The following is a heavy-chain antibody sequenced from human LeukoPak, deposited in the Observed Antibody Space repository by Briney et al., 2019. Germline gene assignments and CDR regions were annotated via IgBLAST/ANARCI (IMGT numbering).Heavy chain of an antibody. J-gene: IGHJ4*02. CDR1: GFTFSSYA. CDR3: TKDHSEYVWGSYRRDDY. Sequence: GGSLRLSCAASGFTFSSYAMSWVSHAPGKGLEWVSAISGSGGSTYYADSVRDRFTISRDNSKNTLYLQMDSLRAEDTAVYYCTKDHSEYVWGSYRRDDYWGQGTLVTVSS. CDR2: ISGSGGST. V-gene: IGHV3-23*01. D-gene: IGHD3-16*02.